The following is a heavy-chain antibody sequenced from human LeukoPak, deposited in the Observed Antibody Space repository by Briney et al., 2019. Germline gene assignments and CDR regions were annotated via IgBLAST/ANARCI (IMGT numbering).Heavy chain of an antibody. CDR1: GFTFSSYS. CDR2: ISSSSSYI. Sequence: GGSLRLSCAASGFTFSSYSMYWVRQAPGKGLEWVSSISSSSSYIYYADSVKGRFTISRDNAKNSLYLQMNGLRAEDTAVYYCARAAWLGNPWGQGTLVTVSS. V-gene: IGHV3-21*01. D-gene: IGHD5-12*01. J-gene: IGHJ5*02. CDR3: ARAAWLGNP.